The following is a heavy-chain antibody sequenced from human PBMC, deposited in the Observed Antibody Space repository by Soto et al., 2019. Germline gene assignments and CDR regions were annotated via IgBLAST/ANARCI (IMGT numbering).Heavy chain of an antibody. J-gene: IGHJ4*02. CDR1: GGSISSHY. CDR3: ARVGATVTSQALGFDH. Sequence: SETLSLTCTVSGGSISSHYWSWVRQPPGKGLEWIGYLYYTGSTNYNASLKSQVTMSLDTSKNQFSLMLTSVTAADTAVYYCARVGATVTSQALGFDHCCQGILLTVSS. V-gene: IGHV4-59*11. CDR2: LYYTGST. D-gene: IGHD4-17*01.